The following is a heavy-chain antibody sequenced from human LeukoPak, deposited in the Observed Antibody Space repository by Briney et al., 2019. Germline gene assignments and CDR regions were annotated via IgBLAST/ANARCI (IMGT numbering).Heavy chain of an antibody. CDR3: ARSGEFLAMPSDI. CDR1: GFTFSSYG. V-gene: IGHV3-30*02. D-gene: IGHD3-10*01. J-gene: IGHJ3*02. Sequence: GGSLRLSCAASGFTFSSYGMHWVRQAPGKGLEWVAFIRYDGSNKYYADSVKGRFTISRDNSKNTLYLQMNSLRAEDTAVYYCARSGEFLAMPSDIWGQGTKVTVSS. CDR2: IRYDGSNK.